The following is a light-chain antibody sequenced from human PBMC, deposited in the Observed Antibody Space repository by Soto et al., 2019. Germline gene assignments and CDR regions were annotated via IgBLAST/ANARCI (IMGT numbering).Light chain of an antibody. CDR1: SSDVGGYHY. CDR3: TSCTSDSLYV. CDR2: EVS. Sequence: QSALTQPPSASGSPGQSVTISCTGTSSDVGGYHYVSWYQQHPGKAPKLMIYEVSKRPSGVPDRFSGSKSGNTASLTISGLQAEDESDYFCTSCTSDSLYVFGTGTKLTVL. J-gene: IGLJ1*01. V-gene: IGLV2-8*01.